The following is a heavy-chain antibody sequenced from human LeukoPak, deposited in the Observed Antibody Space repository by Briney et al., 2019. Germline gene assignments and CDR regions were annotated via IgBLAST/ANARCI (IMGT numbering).Heavy chain of an antibody. CDR1: GGSISSSSYY. CDR2: IYYSGST. D-gene: IGHD3-22*01. CDR3: ARVRDDSSGYYFDY. J-gene: IGHJ4*02. V-gene: IGHV4-39*07. Sequence: SETLSLTCTVSGGSISSSSYYWGWIRQPPGKGLEWIGSIYYSGSTYYNPSLKGRVTISVDTSKNQFSLKLSSVTAADTAVDYCARVRDDSSGYYFDYWGQGTLVTVSS.